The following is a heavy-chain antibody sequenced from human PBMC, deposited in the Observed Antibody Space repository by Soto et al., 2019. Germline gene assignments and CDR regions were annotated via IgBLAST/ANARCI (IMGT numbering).Heavy chain of an antibody. J-gene: IGHJ4*02. CDR1: GGTFSSYT. CDR3: ARDGTRLDYYGSGSLHY. V-gene: IGHV1-69*04. Sequence: SVKVSCKASGGTFSSYTISWVRQAPGQGLEWMGRIIPILGIANYAQKFQGRVTITADKSTSTAYMELSSLRSEDTAVYYCARDGTRLDYYGSGSLHYSGQGTLVTVSS. CDR2: IIPILGIA. D-gene: IGHD3-10*01.